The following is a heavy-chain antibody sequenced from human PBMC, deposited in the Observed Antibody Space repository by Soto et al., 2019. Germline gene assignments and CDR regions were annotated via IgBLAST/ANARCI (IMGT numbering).Heavy chain of an antibody. Sequence: QVQLVESGGGVVQPGRSLRLSCAASGFTFSSYGMHWVRQAPGKGLEWVAVISYDGSNKYYADSVKGRFTISRDNSKKTLYVQMGGVGAEDTAVYYCAKGPAIVLVPAAMNYYYGMDVWGQGTTVTVSS. D-gene: IGHD2-2*01. V-gene: IGHV3-30*18. J-gene: IGHJ6*02. CDR2: ISYDGSNK. CDR3: AKGPAIVLVPAAMNYYYGMDV. CDR1: GFTFSSYG.